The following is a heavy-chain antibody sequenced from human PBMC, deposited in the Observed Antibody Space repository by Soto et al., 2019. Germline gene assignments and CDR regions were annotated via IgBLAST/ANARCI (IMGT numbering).Heavy chain of an antibody. CDR3: ARSDSSGWYPLYYFDY. CDR2: INPNSGGT. V-gene: IGHV1-2*04. Sequence: ASVKVSCEACGYTFTGYYMHWVRQAPGQGLEWMGWINPNSGGTNYAQKFQGWVTMTRDTSISTAYMELSRLRSDDTAVYYCARSDSSGWYPLYYFDYWGQGTLVTVSS. J-gene: IGHJ4*02. CDR1: GYTFTGYY. D-gene: IGHD6-19*01.